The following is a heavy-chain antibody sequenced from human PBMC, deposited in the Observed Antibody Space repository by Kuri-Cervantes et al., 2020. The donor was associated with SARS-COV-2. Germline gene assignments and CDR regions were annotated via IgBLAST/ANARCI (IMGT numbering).Heavy chain of an antibody. V-gene: IGHV3-73*01. D-gene: IGHD4-17*01. CDR2: IRSKANTYAT. J-gene: IGHJ6*02. Sequence: GESLKISCAASGFTFSGSAMHWVRQASGKGLEWVGRIRSKANTYATAYAASVKGRFTISRDDSKNTAYLQMNSLKTEDTAVYYCEYDYGDYGGWDYYYGMDVWGQGTTVTVSS. CDR3: EYDYGDYGGWDYYYGMDV. CDR1: GFTFSGSA.